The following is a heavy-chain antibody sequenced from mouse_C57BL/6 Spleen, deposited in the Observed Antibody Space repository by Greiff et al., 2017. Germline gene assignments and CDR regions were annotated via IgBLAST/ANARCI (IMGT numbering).Heavy chain of an antibody. V-gene: IGHV1-61*01. Sequence: VQLQQPGAELVRPGSSVKLSCKASGYTFTSYWMDWVKQRPGQGLEWIGNIYPSDSETHYNQKFKDKATLTVDKSSSTAYMQLSSLTSEDSAVYYCARWGLEAMDYWGQGTSVTVSS. CDR3: ARWGLEAMDY. J-gene: IGHJ4*01. D-gene: IGHD2-13*01. CDR1: GYTFTSYW. CDR2: IYPSDSET.